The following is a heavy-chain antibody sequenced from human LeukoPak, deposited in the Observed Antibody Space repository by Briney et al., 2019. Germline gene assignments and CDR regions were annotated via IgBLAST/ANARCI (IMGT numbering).Heavy chain of an antibody. J-gene: IGHJ4*02. CDR2: IIPIFGTA. V-gene: IGHV1-69*13. CDR1: GGTFSSYA. D-gene: IGHD2-2*01. Sequence: SVRVSCKASGGTFSSYAISWVRQAPGQGLEWMGGIIPIFGTANYAQKFQGRVTITADESTSTAYMELSSLRSEDTAVYYCARENVVPAAWFDYWGQGTLVTVSS. CDR3: ARENVVPAAWFDY.